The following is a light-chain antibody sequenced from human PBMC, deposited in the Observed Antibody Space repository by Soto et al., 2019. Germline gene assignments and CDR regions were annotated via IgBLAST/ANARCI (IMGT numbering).Light chain of an antibody. Sequence: DLQMTQSPSTLSASVGDRVTITCRASQSISSWLAWYQQKPGKAPKLLIYDASSLESGVPSRFSGSGSGTEFPLTISSLQPDDFATYYCQQYNSYSLTFGGGTKVEIK. J-gene: IGKJ4*01. CDR3: QQYNSYSLT. CDR1: QSISSW. CDR2: DAS. V-gene: IGKV1-5*01.